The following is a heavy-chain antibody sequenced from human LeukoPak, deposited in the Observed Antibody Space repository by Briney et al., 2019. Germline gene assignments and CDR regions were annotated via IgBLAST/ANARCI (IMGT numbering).Heavy chain of an antibody. CDR3: ARRERHSGSYSR. CDR2: IYPDDSDT. Sequence: GESLKISCKGSGYSFTSYWIGWVRQMPGKGLEWMGIIYPDDSDTRYSPSFQGQVTISADKSISTAYLQLSSLTAADTAVYYCARRERHSGSYSRWGQGTLVTVSS. D-gene: IGHD1-26*01. J-gene: IGHJ4*02. V-gene: IGHV5-51*01. CDR1: GYSFTSYW.